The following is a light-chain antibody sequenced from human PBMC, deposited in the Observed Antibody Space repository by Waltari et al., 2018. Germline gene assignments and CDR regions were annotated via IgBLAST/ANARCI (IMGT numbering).Light chain of an antibody. Sequence: DIQMTQSPSSLSASVGDRVTITCRASQSVSHYLSWYQQKPGRAPVLLIYAASSVQSGVPSRFSGSGSGTDFTLTISSLQPDDFASYFCQQSFNVPTFGPGTRVEVK. V-gene: IGKV1-39*01. CDR1: QSVSHY. CDR3: QQSFNVPT. J-gene: IGKJ1*01. CDR2: AAS.